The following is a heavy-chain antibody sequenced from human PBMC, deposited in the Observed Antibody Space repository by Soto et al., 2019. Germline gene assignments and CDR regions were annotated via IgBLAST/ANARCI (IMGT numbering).Heavy chain of an antibody. Sequence: EVQLVESGGGLVQPGGSLRLSCAASGFTFSNYDMFWVRQGTGKGLEWVSAIDTKADPFYPDSVKGRFTISRENGKNSLYLQMNSLRVGDTAVYYCARSPSGSFPSGNAFDLWGQGTMVTVSS. CDR3: ARSPSGSFPSGNAFDL. CDR1: GFTFSNYD. V-gene: IGHV3-13*05. CDR2: IDTKADP. D-gene: IGHD1-26*01. J-gene: IGHJ3*01.